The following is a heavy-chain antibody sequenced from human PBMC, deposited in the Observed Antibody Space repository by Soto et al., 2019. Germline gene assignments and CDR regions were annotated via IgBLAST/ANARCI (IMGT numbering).Heavy chain of an antibody. V-gene: IGHV3-23*01. CDR3: AKTPVVITVISAFDH. CDR1: GFTSSKHA. J-gene: IGHJ4*02. Sequence: GGSLRLSCVASGFTSSKHALAWVRQAPGKGLEWVSAISGSGASTYDSDSVKGRFVISRDNSNNTLYLQMNSLKAENTAVYYCAKTPVVITVISAFDHWGQGTPVTVSS. D-gene: IGHD2-21*01. CDR2: ISGSGAST.